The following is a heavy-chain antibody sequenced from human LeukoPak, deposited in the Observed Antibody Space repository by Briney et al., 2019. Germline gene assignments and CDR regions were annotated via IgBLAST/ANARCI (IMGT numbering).Heavy chain of an antibody. Sequence: GGSLRLSCAVSGLIFKNAWMNWVRQAPGKGLEWVGRIKSITDGGAIDYAAPVKGRFTIARDDSKSILFLEMSSLKTEDTAIYYCTTDHYCSSTTCISDYWGQGTLVTVSS. D-gene: IGHD2-2*01. V-gene: IGHV3-15*01. CDR3: TTDHYCSSTTCISDY. CDR1: GLIFKNAW. J-gene: IGHJ4*02. CDR2: IKSITDGGAI.